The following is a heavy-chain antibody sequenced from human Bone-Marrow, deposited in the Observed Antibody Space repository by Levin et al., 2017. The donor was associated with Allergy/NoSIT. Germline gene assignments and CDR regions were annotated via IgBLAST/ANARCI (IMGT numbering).Heavy chain of an antibody. CDR2: ITPILGIA. V-gene: IGHV1-69*02. CDR1: GGTFSTYT. Sequence: GASVKVSCSASGGTFSTYTLSWVRQAPVRQAPGQGLEWMGRITPILGIATYAQEFQGRVTITADRSTSTSYMELSSLTSDDTAIYFCARGPPGDWYFDLWGRGTLVIVSS. CDR3: ARGPPGDWYFDL. J-gene: IGHJ2*01.